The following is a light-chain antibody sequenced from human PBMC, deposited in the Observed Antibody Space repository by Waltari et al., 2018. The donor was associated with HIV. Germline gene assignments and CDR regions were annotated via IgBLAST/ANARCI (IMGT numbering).Light chain of an antibody. CDR2: DVT. J-gene: IGLJ1*01. V-gene: IGLV2-11*01. CDR1: SSDVGGYNY. Sequence: QYALTQHRSVSGSPGQSVTISCTGTSSDVGGYNYASWYQQQPDKAPKLMIYDVTKRPSGLPDRFSGSKSCNTAALTISGLQAEDESDYYCSSYAGTYTLFGTGTKVTVL. CDR3: SSYAGTYTL.